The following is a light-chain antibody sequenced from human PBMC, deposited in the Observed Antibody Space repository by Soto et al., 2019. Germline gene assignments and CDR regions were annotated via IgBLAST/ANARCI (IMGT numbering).Light chain of an antibody. Sequence: QSVLTQPPSVSAAPGQKVTISCSGSSSNIGNNYVSWYQHLPGTAPKLLIYDNNKRPSGIPDRFSVSKSGTSATLGITGLQTGDEADYYCGTWDSGLSAVVFGGGTKLTVL. J-gene: IGLJ2*01. CDR1: SSNIGNNY. CDR2: DNN. CDR3: GTWDSGLSAVV. V-gene: IGLV1-51*01.